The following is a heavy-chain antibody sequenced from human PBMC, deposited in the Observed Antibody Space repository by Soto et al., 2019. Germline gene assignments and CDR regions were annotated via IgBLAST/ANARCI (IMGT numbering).Heavy chain of an antibody. V-gene: IGHV3-74*01. CDR2: ISSDGSTT. Sequence: EVQLVESGGGLVQPGGSLRLSCVAYGFTFSNYWMHWVRQAPGKGLVWVSRISSDGSTTSYADSVKGRFTVSRDNAKNTLYLQMNSLRAEDTAVYYCARDRNPYYLDSWGLGTLLTVSS. D-gene: IGHD1-1*01. J-gene: IGHJ4*02. CDR1: GFTFSNYW. CDR3: ARDRNPYYLDS.